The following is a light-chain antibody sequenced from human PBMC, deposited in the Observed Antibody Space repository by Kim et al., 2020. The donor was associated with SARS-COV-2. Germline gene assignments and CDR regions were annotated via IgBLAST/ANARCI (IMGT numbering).Light chain of an antibody. CDR2: GAA. CDR3: QHYNNWTRT. CDR1: RSVSSN. V-gene: IGKV3-15*01. Sequence: VTPGERAPLSCRASRSVSSNLAWDQQKPGQAPRLLIYGAATRATGIPARFSGSGSGTEFTLTISSLQSEDFAVYSCQHYNNWTRTFGQGTKVDIK. J-gene: IGKJ1*01.